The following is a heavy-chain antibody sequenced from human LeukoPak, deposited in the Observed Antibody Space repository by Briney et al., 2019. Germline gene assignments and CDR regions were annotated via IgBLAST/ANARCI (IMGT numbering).Heavy chain of an antibody. CDR2: ISYDGSNK. J-gene: IGHJ4*02. CDR1: GFTFSSYA. Sequence: GRSVRLSCAASGFTFSSYAMHWVRQAPGKGLEWVAVISYDGSNKYYADSVKGRFTISRDNSKNTLYLQMNSLRAEDTAVYYCARDGMITFGGVIVAYYFDYWGQGTLVTVSS. CDR3: ARDGMITFGGVIVAYYFDY. D-gene: IGHD3-16*02. V-gene: IGHV3-30*04.